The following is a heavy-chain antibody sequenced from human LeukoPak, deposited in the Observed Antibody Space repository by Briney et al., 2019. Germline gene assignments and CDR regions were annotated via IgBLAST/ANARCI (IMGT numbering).Heavy chain of an antibody. V-gene: IGHV3-66*01. D-gene: IGHD6-19*01. J-gene: IGHJ4*02. CDR1: GFTVSSNY. Sequence: TGGSLRLSCAASGFTVSSNYMSWVRQAPGKGLEWVSVIYSGGSTYYADSVKGRFIISRDNSKNTLYLQMNSLRAEDTAVYYCATLTGVYSSGWLDYWGQGTLVTVSS. CDR3: ATLTGVYSSGWLDY. CDR2: IYSGGST.